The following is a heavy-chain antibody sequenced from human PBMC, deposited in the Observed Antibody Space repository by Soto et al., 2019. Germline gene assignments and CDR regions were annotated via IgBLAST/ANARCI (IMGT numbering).Heavy chain of an antibody. CDR2: IYYSGST. Sequence: PSETLSLTCTVSGGSISSYYWSWIRQPPGKGLEWIGYIYYSGSTNYNPSLKSRVTISVDTSKNQFSLKLSSVTAADTAVYYCARSPYCSSTSCFGYYYQYGMDVWGQGTTVTVSS. CDR1: GGSISSYY. V-gene: IGHV4-59*08. J-gene: IGHJ6*02. CDR3: ARSPYCSSTSCFGYYYQYGMDV. D-gene: IGHD2-2*01.